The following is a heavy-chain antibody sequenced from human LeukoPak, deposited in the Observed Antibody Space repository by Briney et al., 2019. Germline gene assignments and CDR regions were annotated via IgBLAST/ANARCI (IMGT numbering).Heavy chain of an antibody. CDR1: GYSFTSYW. CDR3: ARQRVGVAPAGTGTGYYYYYMDV. D-gene: IGHD6-13*01. CDR2: IYPGDSDT. J-gene: IGHJ6*03. Sequence: GESLKISCKGSGYSFTSYWIGWVRQMPGKGLEWMGIIYPGDSDTRYSPSFQGQVTISADKSISTAYLQWSSLKASDTAMYYCARQRVGVAPAGTGTGYYYYYMDVWGKGTTVTVSS. V-gene: IGHV5-51*01.